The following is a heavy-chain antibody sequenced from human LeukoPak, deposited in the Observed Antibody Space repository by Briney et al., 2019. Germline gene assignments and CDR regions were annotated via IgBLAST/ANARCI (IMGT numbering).Heavy chain of an antibody. CDR3: ARVRELMGVDAFDI. CDR1: GGSFSGYY. CDR2: INHSGST. J-gene: IGHJ3*02. V-gene: IGHV4-34*01. Sequence: PSETLSLTCAVYGGSFSGYYWSWIRQPPGKGLEWIGEINHSGSTNYNPSLKSRVTISVDTSKNQFSLKLSSVTAADTAVYYCARVRELMGVDAFDIWGQGTMVTVSS. D-gene: IGHD1-26*01.